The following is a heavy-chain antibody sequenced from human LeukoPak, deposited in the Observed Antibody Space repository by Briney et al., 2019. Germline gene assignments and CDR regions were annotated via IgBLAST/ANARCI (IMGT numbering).Heavy chain of an antibody. Sequence: GGSLRLSCAASGFIFSSYSMKWVRQAPGKGLEWVSYISSSSTTIYYADSVKGRFTISRDNAKTSLYLQMNSLRAEDTAVYYCARDPSDYEAFGIWGQGTMVTVSS. J-gene: IGHJ3*02. D-gene: IGHD5-12*01. CDR1: GFIFSSYS. CDR3: ARDPSDYEAFGI. CDR2: ISSSSTTI. V-gene: IGHV3-48*01.